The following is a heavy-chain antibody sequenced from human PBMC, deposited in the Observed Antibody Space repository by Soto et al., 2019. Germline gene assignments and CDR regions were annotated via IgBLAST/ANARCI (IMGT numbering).Heavy chain of an antibody. CDR1: GGSISGYY. CDR2: MYNSERT. J-gene: IGHJ4*02. CDR3: AREPLAHSYFDL. V-gene: IGHV4-4*07. Sequence: SETLSLTCTVSGGSISGYYWSWIRQPAGKGLEWIGRMYNSERTNYNPSLKSRVTMSMDTSKNQFSLKLTSVTAADTAVYFCAREPLAHSYFDLWGQRTLVTVSS.